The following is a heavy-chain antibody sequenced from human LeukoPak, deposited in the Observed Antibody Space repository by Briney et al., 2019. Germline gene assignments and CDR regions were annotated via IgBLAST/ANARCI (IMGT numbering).Heavy chain of an antibody. D-gene: IGHD3-22*01. CDR3: VRAITMIVVVDFDY. CDR1: GFTFSSYV. Sequence: GGSLRLSCAASGFTFSSYVMNWVRQAPGKGLEWVSAISDSGVSTYYADSVKGRFTMSRDNSKNMLYLQMNSLTAEDTAVYYCVRAITMIVVVDFDYWGQGTLVTVSS. J-gene: IGHJ4*02. CDR2: ISDSGVST. V-gene: IGHV3-23*01.